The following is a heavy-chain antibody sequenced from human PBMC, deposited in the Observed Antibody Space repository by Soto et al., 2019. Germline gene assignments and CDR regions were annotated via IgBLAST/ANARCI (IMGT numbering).Heavy chain of an antibody. CDR1: GYTFTGYY. CDR3: AREFSAGGSQNWFDP. CDR2: INPNSGGT. V-gene: IGHV1-2*04. J-gene: IGHJ5*02. Sequence: GASVKVSCKASGYTFTGYYMHWVRPAPGQGLEWMGWINPNSGGTNYAQKFQGWVTMTRDTSISTAYMELSRLRSDDTAVYYCAREFSAGGSQNWFDPWGQGTLVTVSS. D-gene: IGHD1-26*01.